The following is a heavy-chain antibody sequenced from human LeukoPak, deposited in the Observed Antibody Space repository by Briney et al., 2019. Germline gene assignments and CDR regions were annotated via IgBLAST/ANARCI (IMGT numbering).Heavy chain of an antibody. CDR2: ISYDGSNK. D-gene: IGHD3-16*01. J-gene: IGHJ4*02. Sequence: PGGSLRLSCAASGFTFSSYAMHWVRQAPGKGLEWVAVISYDGSNKYYADSVKGRFTISRDNSKNSLYLQMNSLRAEDTAVYYCASIMITFGGGWGQGTLVTVSS. V-gene: IGHV3-30*04. CDR1: GFTFSSYA. CDR3: ASIMITFGGG.